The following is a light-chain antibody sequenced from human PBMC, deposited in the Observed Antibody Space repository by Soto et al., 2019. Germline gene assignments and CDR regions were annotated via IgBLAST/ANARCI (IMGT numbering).Light chain of an antibody. CDR3: NSYTSSTTPYV. Sequence: QSALTQPASVSGSPGQSITSSCTGSSSDVGAYNYVSWYQHHPDKAPKLVIYDVTNRPSGVSNRFSGSKSGNTASLTISGLQAEDEADYYCNSYTSSTTPYVFGTGTKLTVL. CDR1: SSDVGAYNY. CDR2: DVT. V-gene: IGLV2-14*03. J-gene: IGLJ1*01.